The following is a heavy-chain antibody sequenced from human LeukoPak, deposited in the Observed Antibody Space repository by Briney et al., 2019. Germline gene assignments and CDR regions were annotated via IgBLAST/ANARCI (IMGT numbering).Heavy chain of an antibody. CDR1: GGSISSGSYY. CDR2: IYTSGST. D-gene: IGHD6-6*01. Sequence: SETLSLTCTVSGGSISSGSYYWSWIRQPAGKGLEWIGRIYTSGSTNYNPSLKSRVTISVDASKNQFSLKLSSVTAADTAVYYCARATVPVCSSSSSFDYWGQGTLVTVSS. CDR3: ARATVPVCSSSSSFDY. V-gene: IGHV4-61*02. J-gene: IGHJ4*02.